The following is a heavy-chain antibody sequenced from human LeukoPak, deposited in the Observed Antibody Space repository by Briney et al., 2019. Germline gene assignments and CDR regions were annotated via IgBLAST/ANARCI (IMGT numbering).Heavy chain of an antibody. D-gene: IGHD4-17*01. V-gene: IGHV3-48*03. J-gene: IGHJ3*02. CDR2: ISSSGSTI. CDR3: ARRASETNDAFDI. CDR1: GFTFSSYE. Sequence: GGSLRLSCAASGFTFSSYEMNWVRQAPGKGLEWVSYISSSGSTIYYADSVKGRFTISRDNAKNSLYLQMNSLRAEDTAVYYCARRASETNDAFDIWGQGTMVTVSS.